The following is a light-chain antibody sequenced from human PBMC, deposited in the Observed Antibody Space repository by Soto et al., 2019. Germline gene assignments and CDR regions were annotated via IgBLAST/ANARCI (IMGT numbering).Light chain of an antibody. V-gene: IGKV3-15*01. J-gene: IGKJ5*01. CDR3: QQYNNWPPIT. CDR1: QSVSNN. Sequence: EIMMTQSPATLSVSPGERATLSCRASQSVSNNLAWYQQKPGQAPRLLIYYASTRATGIPARFSGSGSQTEFPLTNSSLQSEDFALYYGQQYNNWPPITFGQGTRLEIK. CDR2: YAS.